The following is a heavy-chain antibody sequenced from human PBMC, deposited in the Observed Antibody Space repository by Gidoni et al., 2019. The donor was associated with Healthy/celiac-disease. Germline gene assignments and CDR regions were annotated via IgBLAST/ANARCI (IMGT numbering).Heavy chain of an antibody. V-gene: IGHV3-11*06. J-gene: IGHJ4*02. CDR3: ATTAVCVEWTWSNGDY. D-gene: IGHD3-3*01. Sequence: QEQLVESGGGLVKHGGSMRLSCAASGFPYGAYYISWIRQAPGKGLEWVSYISSSSSYTNDADSVKGRFTISRDNAKNSLYLQMNSLRAEDTAVYYCATTAVCVEWTWSNGDYLGQGTLVTVSS. CDR2: ISSSSSYT. CDR1: GFPYGAYY.